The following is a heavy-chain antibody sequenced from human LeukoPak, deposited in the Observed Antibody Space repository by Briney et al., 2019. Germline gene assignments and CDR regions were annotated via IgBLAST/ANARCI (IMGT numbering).Heavy chain of an antibody. Sequence: GGSLRLSCAASGLIFSGSAMHWVRQASGKGLEWVGRIRSRPNNYATAYAASVKGRFTISRDDSKNTAYLQMNSLKTEDTAVYYCTSEGVLIYWGQGTLVTVSS. CDR3: TSEGVLIY. J-gene: IGHJ4*02. CDR2: IRSRPNNYAT. V-gene: IGHV3-73*01. D-gene: IGHD2-8*01. CDR1: GLIFSGSA.